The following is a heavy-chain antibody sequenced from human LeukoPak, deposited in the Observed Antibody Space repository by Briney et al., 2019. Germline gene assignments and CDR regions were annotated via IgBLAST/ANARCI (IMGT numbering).Heavy chain of an antibody. CDR2: IYYSGST. Sequence: SETLSLTCTVSGGSISSGDYYWSWIRQPPGKGLEWIGYIYYSGSTYYNPSLKSRVTISVDTSKNQFSLKLSSVTAADSAVYYCARDSANGYCSSTSCPFYWYFDLWGRGTLVTVSS. J-gene: IGHJ2*01. CDR1: GGSISSGDYY. D-gene: IGHD2-2*01. CDR3: ARDSANGYCSSTSCPFYWYFDL. V-gene: IGHV4-30-4*08.